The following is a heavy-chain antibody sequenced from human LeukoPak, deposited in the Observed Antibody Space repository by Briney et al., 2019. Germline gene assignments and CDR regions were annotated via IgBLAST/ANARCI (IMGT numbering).Heavy chain of an antibody. CDR2: IRSKANSYAT. J-gene: IGHJ6*03. D-gene: IGHD2-15*01. CDR3: TRLVDYYYYMDV. CDR1: GYTFTGYY. V-gene: IGHV3-73*01. Sequence: GASVKVSCKASGYTFTGYYMHWVRQASGKGLEWVGRIRSKANSYATAYAASVKGRFTISRDDSKNTAYLQMNSLKTEDTAVYYCTRLVDYYYYMDVWGKGTTVTVSS.